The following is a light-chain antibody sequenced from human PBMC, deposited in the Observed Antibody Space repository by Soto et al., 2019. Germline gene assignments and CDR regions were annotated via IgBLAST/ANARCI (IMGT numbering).Light chain of an antibody. CDR3: PPANSYSAA. J-gene: IGKJ1*01. V-gene: IGKV1-5*03. CDR2: KAS. CDR1: QTISSW. Sequence: DIQMTQSPSTLSGSVGDRVTITCRASQTISSWLAWYQQKPGKAPKLLIYKASTLKSGVPSRFSGSGSGTEFTLTISSLQPDDFATYYCPPANSYSAAFGQGTKVELK.